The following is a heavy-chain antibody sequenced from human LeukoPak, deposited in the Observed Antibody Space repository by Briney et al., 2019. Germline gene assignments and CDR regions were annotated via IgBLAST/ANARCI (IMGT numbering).Heavy chain of an antibody. Sequence: GVSLRLSCAASGFTFSSHWMHWVRQAPGKGLVWVSFINNDGRVTRYADSVKGRFTISRDNAKNTVNLQMNSLRAEDTAIYYCARGGQGAVDYWGPGTMVTVS. V-gene: IGHV3-74*01. CDR2: INNDGRVT. CDR1: GFTFSSHW. J-gene: IGHJ4*02. D-gene: IGHD3-16*01. CDR3: ARGGQGAVDY.